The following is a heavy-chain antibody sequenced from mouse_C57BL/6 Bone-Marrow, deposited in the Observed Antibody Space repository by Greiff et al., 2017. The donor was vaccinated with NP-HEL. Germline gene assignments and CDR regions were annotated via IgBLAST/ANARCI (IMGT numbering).Heavy chain of an antibody. Sequence: DVKLQESGPGLVKPSQSLSLTCSVTGYSITSGYYWNWIRQFPGNKLEWMGYISYDGSNNYNPSLKNRISITRDTSKNQFFLKLNSVTTEDTATYYCARYDGSSYGFADWGQGTLVTVSA. CDR2: ISYDGSN. CDR3: ARYDGSSYGFAD. CDR1: GYSITSGYY. D-gene: IGHD1-1*01. J-gene: IGHJ3*01. V-gene: IGHV3-6*01.